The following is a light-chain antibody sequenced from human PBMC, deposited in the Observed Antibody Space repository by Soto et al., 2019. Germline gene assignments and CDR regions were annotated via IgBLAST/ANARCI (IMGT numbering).Light chain of an antibody. V-gene: IGKV1-9*01. CDR1: QGISSY. CDR2: AAS. CDR3: QQLNTYPFT. J-gene: IGKJ4*01. Sequence: DIQLTQSPSFLSASVGDRVTITCRASQGISSYLAWYQQKPGKAPKLLIYAASTLQSGVPSRFSGSESWTEFTLTISSLQPEDFATYYCQQLNTYPFTFGGGTKVEIK.